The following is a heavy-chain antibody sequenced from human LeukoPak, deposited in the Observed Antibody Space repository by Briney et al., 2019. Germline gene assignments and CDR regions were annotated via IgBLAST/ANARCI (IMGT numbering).Heavy chain of an antibody. J-gene: IGHJ4*02. D-gene: IGHD3-22*01. CDR3: ARHARGNYYDSSGYYY. Sequence: GESLKISCKGSGYSFTSYWIGWVRQMPGKGLEWMGIIYPGDSDSRYSPSFQGHVTISADKSISTAYLQWSSLKASDTAMYYCARHARGNYYDSSGYYYWGQGTLVTVSS. CDR2: IYPGDSDS. CDR1: GYSFTSYW. V-gene: IGHV5-51*01.